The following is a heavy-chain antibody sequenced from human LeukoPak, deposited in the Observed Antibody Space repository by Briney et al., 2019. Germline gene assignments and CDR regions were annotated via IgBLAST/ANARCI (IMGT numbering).Heavy chain of an antibody. Sequence: PSETLSLTCTVSGASISTGGYYWGWIRQPPGKSLEWIGSVYYSGSTYYNPSLRSRVTISIDTSKNQFSLKLSSVTAADTAVYFCARHQYFVPHFDSWGQETLVTVSS. CDR2: VYYSGST. CDR1: GASISTGGYY. CDR3: ARHQYFVPHFDS. V-gene: IGHV4-39*01. D-gene: IGHD2/OR15-2a*01. J-gene: IGHJ4*02.